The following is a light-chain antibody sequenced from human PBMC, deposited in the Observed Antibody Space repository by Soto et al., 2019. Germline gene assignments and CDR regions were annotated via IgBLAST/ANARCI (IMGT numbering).Light chain of an antibody. V-gene: IGKV2-30*01. CDR2: NVS. CDR3: MQRTQWHPIT. J-gene: IGKJ5*01. Sequence: DVVMTQSPLSLPVTLGQPASISCRSSHSLVCSDGNTYLNWFQQRPVQSPRRLSYNVSNRNSGVPDRLSGSGSGTDFTLKISRVEAEDVGVYYCMQRTQWHPITFGQGTRLAIK. CDR1: HSLVCSDGNTY.